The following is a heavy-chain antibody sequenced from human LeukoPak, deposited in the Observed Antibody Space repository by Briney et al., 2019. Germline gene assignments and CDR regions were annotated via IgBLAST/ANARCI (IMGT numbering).Heavy chain of an antibody. CDR3: AKDLSEQLVGGFDY. J-gene: IGHJ4*02. V-gene: IGHV3-23*01. CDR1: GFTFSSYA. Sequence: QTGGSLRLSCAASGFTFSSYAMSWVRQAPGKGLEWVSAISGSGGSTYYADSVKGRFTISRDNSKNTLYLQMNSLRAEDTAVYYCAKDLSEQLVGGFDYWGQGTLVTVSS. D-gene: IGHD6-6*01. CDR2: ISGSGGST.